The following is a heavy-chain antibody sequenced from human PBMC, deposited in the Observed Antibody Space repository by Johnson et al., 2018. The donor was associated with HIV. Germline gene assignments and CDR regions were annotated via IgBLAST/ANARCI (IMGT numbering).Heavy chain of an antibody. CDR3: AKGEGYCGGDCLDAFDI. CDR2: IYSDGST. J-gene: IGHJ3*02. CDR1: GFTFGSYA. Sequence: QVQLVESGGGVVQPGRSLRLSCAASGFTFGSYAMHWVRQAPGKGLEWVSVIYSDGSTYYADSVKGRFTISRDTSKNTLYLQMNSLRAEDTAVYYCAKGEGYCGGDCLDAFDIWGQGTMVTVSS. V-gene: IGHV3-NL1*01. D-gene: IGHD2-21*01.